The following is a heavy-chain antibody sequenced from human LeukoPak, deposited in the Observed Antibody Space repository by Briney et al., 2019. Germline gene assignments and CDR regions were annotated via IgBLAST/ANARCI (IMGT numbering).Heavy chain of an antibody. CDR1: GFTFSSYA. Sequence: GGSLRLSCAASGFTFSSYAMSWVRQAPGKGLEWVSAISGSGGSTYYADSVKGRFTISRDNSKNTLYLQMNSLRAEDTAVYYCAKDQLGGLLKHQLYYWGQGTLVTVSS. D-gene: IGHD6-13*01. CDR2: ISGSGGST. CDR3: AKDQLGGLLKHQLYY. J-gene: IGHJ4*02. V-gene: IGHV3-23*01.